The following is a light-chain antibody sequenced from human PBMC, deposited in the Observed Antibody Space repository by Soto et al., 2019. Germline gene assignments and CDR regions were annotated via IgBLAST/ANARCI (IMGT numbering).Light chain of an antibody. Sequence: DIQMTQSPSTLSGSVGDRVTITCRASQTISSWLAWYQQKPGKAPKLLIYKASTLKSGVPSRFSGSGSGTDFTPTVSSLQPEDVATYFCQKYNSPPRTFGQGTKVDIK. J-gene: IGKJ1*01. CDR1: QTISSW. CDR3: QKYNSPPRT. V-gene: IGKV1-5*03. CDR2: KAS.